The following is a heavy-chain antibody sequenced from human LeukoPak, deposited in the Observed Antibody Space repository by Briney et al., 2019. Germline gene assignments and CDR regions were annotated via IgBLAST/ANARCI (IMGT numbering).Heavy chain of an antibody. V-gene: IGHV3-21*01. CDR3: ARAALTYYYGSSAYG. D-gene: IGHD3-22*01. CDR1: GFTFSSYS. Sequence: PGGSLRLSCAASGFTFSSYSMNWVRQAPGKGLEWVSFIRSSSSYIYYADSVKGRFTISRDNAKNSLYLQMNSLRAEDTAVYYCARAALTYYYGSSAYGWGQGTLVTVSS. CDR2: IRSSSSYI. J-gene: IGHJ4*02.